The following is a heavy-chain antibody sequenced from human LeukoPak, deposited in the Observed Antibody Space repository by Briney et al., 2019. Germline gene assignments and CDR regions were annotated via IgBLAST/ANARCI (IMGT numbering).Heavy chain of an antibody. Sequence: RGSLRLSCAASGFTVSSDYMSWVRQAPGKGLEWVSVIYSGGSTYYADSVKGRFTISRDNSKNTLYPQMNSLRAEDTAVYYCARDGGTAAGYPGREYYFDYWGQGTLVIVSS. CDR3: ARDGGTAAGYPGREYYFDY. CDR1: GFTVSSDY. J-gene: IGHJ4*02. V-gene: IGHV3-66*02. CDR2: IYSGGST. D-gene: IGHD6-13*01.